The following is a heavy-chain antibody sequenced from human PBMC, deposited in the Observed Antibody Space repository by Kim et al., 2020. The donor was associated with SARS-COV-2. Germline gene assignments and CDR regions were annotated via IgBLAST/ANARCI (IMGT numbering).Heavy chain of an antibody. Sequence: SETLSLTCAVYGGSFSGYYWSWIRQPPGKGLEWIGEINHSGSTNYNPSLKSRVTISVDTSKNQFSLKLSSVTAADTAVYYCARVPRTMVRGVILTRRGRYGMDVWGQGTTVTVSS. CDR2: INHSGST. CDR1: GGSFSGYY. V-gene: IGHV4-34*01. J-gene: IGHJ6*02. D-gene: IGHD3-10*01. CDR3: ARVPRTMVRGVILTRRGRYGMDV.